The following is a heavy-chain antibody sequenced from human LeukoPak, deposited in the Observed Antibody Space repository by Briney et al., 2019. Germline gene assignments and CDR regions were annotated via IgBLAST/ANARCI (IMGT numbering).Heavy chain of an antibody. V-gene: IGHV4-4*07. CDR3: ARDRAYSGYDYTSDY. CDR2: IYTSGTT. Sequence: SETLSLTCTVSGGSISSYYWSWIRQPAGKGLEWIGRIYTSGTTYYNPSLKSRVTISVDTSKNQFSLKLSSVTAADTAVYYCARDRAYSGYDYTSDYWGQGTMVTVSS. J-gene: IGHJ4*02. D-gene: IGHD5-12*01. CDR1: GGSISSYY.